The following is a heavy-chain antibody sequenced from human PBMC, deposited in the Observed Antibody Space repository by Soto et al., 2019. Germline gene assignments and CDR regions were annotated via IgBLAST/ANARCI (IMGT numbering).Heavy chain of an antibody. Sequence: QVQLVESGGGVVQPGGSLRLSCAASGFTFSTYAMQWVRQAPGKGLEWVAVVSSEGGTQFYADSVKGRFTISRDNSKNTLYLQMNSLGAEDTGLYYCASGADYNTNYIPFDPWGQGTLVTVSS. CDR1: GFTFSTYA. CDR2: VSSEGGTQ. D-gene: IGHD3-10*01. J-gene: IGHJ5*02. CDR3: ASGADYNTNYIPFDP. V-gene: IGHV3-30-3*01.